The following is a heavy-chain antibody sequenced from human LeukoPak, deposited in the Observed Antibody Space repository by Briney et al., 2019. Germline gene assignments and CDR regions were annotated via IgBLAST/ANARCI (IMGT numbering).Heavy chain of an antibody. CDR2: IKSKTDGGTT. V-gene: IGHV3-15*07. CDR3: TTEMPRGRYYDSSVPPPFDP. CDR1: GFTFSNAW. D-gene: IGHD3-22*01. Sequence: GGSLRLSCAASGFTFSNAWMNWVRQAPGKGLEWVGRIKSKTDGGTTDYAAPVKGRFTISRDDSKNTLYLQMNSLKTEDTAVYYCTTEMPRGRYYDSSVPPPFDPWGQGTLVTVSS. J-gene: IGHJ5*02.